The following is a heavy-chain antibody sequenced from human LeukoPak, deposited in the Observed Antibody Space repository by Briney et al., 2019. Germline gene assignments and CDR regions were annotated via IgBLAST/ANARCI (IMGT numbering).Heavy chain of an antibody. D-gene: IGHD2-15*01. Sequence: ASVKVSCKVFGYTLTELSMHWVRQAPGKGLEWMGWINTNTGNPTYAQGFTGRFVFSLDTSVSTAYLQISSLKAEDTAVYYCARVVVAATLRGCLDPWGQGTLVTVSS. CDR1: GYTLTELS. CDR2: INTNTGNP. V-gene: IGHV7-4-1*02. J-gene: IGHJ5*02. CDR3: ARVVVAATLRGCLDP.